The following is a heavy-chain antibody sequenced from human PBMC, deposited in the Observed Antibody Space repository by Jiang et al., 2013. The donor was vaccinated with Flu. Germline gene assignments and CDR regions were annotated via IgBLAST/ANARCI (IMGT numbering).Heavy chain of an antibody. CDR1: GFTFSSYG. J-gene: IGHJ4*02. Sequence: VQLLESGGGVVQPGRSLRLSCAASGFTFSSYGMHWVRQAPGKGLEWVAVIWYDGSNKYYADSVKGRFTISRDNSKNTLYLQMNSLRAEDTAVYYCARESPTGLRGFDYWGQGTLVTVSS. CDR3: ARESPTGLRGFDY. CDR2: IWYDGSNK. D-gene: IGHD1-1*01. V-gene: IGHV3-33*08.